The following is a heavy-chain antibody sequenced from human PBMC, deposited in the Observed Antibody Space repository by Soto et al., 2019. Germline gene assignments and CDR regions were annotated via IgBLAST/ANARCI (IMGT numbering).Heavy chain of an antibody. V-gene: IGHV3-21*01. Sequence: EVQLVESGGGLVKPGGSLRLSCAASGFTFSSYSMNWVRQAPGKGLEWVSSISSSSSYIYYADSVKGRFTISRDNAKNALYLQMNRLRAEDTAVYYCAREWGSYRPHKYFDYWGQGTLVTVSS. J-gene: IGHJ4*02. CDR3: AREWGSYRPHKYFDY. CDR2: ISSSSSYI. D-gene: IGHD3-16*02. CDR1: GFTFSSYS.